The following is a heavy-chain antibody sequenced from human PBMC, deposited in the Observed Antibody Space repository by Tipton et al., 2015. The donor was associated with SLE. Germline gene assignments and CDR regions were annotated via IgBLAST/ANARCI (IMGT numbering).Heavy chain of an antibody. CDR3: ARSGYLEYFDS. CDR2: ISYSGST. J-gene: IGHJ4*02. V-gene: IGHV4-31*03. D-gene: IGHD5-12*01. CDR1: GGSISSGGYY. Sequence: TLSLTCTVSGGSISSGGYYWRWIRQSPGKGLEWIGYISYSGSTNYNSSLMSRLTISVDTSKNQFSLKLTSVTAADTAVYYCARSGYLEYFDSWGPGTLVTVSS.